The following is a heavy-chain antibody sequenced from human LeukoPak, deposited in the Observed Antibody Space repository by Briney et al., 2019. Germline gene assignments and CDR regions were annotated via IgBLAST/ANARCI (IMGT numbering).Heavy chain of an antibody. CDR3: AKAEPLEYCSGGSCYPAADLTCFDY. D-gene: IGHD2-15*01. Sequence: GGSLRLSCEASGFTFKNYAMSWVRQAPGKGLEWVSAISGSGGSTYYADSVKGRFTISRDNSKNTLYLQMNSLRAEDTAVYYCAKAEPLEYCSGGSCYPAADLTCFDYWGQGTLVTVSS. V-gene: IGHV3-23*01. CDR1: GFTFKNYA. CDR2: ISGSGGST. J-gene: IGHJ4*02.